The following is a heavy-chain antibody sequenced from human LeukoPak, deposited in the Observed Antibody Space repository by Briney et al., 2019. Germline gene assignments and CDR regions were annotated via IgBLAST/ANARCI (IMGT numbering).Heavy chain of an antibody. V-gene: IGHV1-18*01. D-gene: IGHD3-22*01. J-gene: IGHJ3*02. Sequence: ASAKASCKTSGYTFVNYAIAWVRQAPGQGLEWMGWITAYSGNTNYAQKLQERVTMTTDTSTSTAYMELRTLRSDDTAVYFCARVNFDIMSGYYVPHVFDIWGQGTMVTVSS. CDR3: ARVNFDIMSGYYVPHVFDI. CDR1: GYTFVNYA. CDR2: ITAYSGNT.